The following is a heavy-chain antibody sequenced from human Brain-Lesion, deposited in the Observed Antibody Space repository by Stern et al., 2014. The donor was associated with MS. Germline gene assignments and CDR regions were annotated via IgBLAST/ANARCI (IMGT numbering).Heavy chain of an antibody. Sequence: VQLVQSGAEVNKPGASVKVSCKTSGYIFTGYYIHWVRQATGQGLEWMAWINPNTGGTKYAQKLQGRVTMSRDTSISTAYVELSSLTSDDTAVYYCARDQRGITIFGVVTDYYYLGMDVWGQGTTVTVSS. CDR1: GYIFTGYY. V-gene: IGHV1-2*02. J-gene: IGHJ6*02. CDR2: INPNTGGT. D-gene: IGHD3-3*01. CDR3: ARDQRGITIFGVVTDYYYLGMDV.